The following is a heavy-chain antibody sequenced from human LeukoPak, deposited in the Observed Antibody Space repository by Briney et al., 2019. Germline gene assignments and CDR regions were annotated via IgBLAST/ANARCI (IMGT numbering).Heavy chain of an antibody. J-gene: IGHJ4*02. D-gene: IGHD5-12*01. V-gene: IGHV3-30*18. CDR1: GFTFSSYG. CDR2: ISYDGSNK. Sequence: GGSLRLSCAASGFTFSSYGMHWVRQAPGKGLGWVAVISYDGSNKYYADSVKGRFTISRDNSKNTLYLQMNSLRAEDTAVYYCAKDLGYSGYDYFDYWGQGTLVTVSS. CDR3: AKDLGYSGYDYFDY.